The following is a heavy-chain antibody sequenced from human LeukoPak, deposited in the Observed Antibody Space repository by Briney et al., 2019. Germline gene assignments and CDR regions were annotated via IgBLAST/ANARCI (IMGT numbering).Heavy chain of an antibody. J-gene: IGHJ4*02. CDR1: GFTFRNHV. V-gene: IGHV3-21*01. CDR3: ARRAVAAAGTSPDDY. CDR2: ISSSSSYI. D-gene: IGHD6-13*01. Sequence: GSLRLSCAASGFTFRNHVMAWVRQTPGKGLEWVSSISSSSSYIYYADSVKGRFTISRDNAKNSLYLQMNSLRAEDTAVYYCARRAVAAAGTSPDDYWGQGTLVTVSS.